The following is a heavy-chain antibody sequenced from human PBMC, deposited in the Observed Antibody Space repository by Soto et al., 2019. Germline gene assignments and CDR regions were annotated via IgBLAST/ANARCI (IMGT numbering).Heavy chain of an antibody. J-gene: IGHJ4*02. CDR1: GGSFSGYY. V-gene: IGHV4-34*01. CDR2: INHSGST. CDR3: ARGGDDYVWGSYRYTFDS. D-gene: IGHD3-16*02. Sequence: QVQLQQWGAGLLKPSETLSLTCAVYGGSFSGYYWSWIRQPPGKGLEWIGEINHSGSTNYNPSLKSRVTISVDTAKNQFSLKLSSVTAADTAVYYCARGGDDYVWGSYRYTFDSWGQGTLVTVSS.